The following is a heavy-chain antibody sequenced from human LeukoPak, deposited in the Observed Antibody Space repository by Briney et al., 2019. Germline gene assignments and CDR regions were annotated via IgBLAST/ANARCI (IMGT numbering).Heavy chain of an antibody. D-gene: IGHD6-19*01. CDR1: GGSFTTYH. V-gene: IGHV4-34*01. CDR2: FHHSGKI. J-gene: IGHJ4*02. Sequence: SETLSLTCAVFGGSFTTYHWTWIRQPPGKGLEWIGEFHHSGKINYKPSLRSRVTISLDTSKNQFSLNLSSVTAADTAVYYCARGLGSGWVDFWGQGTLVTVSS. CDR3: ARGLGSGWVDF.